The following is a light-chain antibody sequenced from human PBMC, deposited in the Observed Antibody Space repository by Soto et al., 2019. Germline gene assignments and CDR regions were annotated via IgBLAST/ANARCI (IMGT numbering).Light chain of an antibody. CDR1: SSDVGGYNY. J-gene: IGLJ1*01. CDR3: SSYTSSSTDV. Sequence: QSALTQPASVSGSPGQSIAISCTGTSSDVGGYNYVSWYQQHPGKAPVLMIYDVSIRPSGVTNRFSGSKSGNTASLTISGLQAEDEADYYCSSYTSSSTDVFGTGTKVTVL. V-gene: IGLV2-14*01. CDR2: DVS.